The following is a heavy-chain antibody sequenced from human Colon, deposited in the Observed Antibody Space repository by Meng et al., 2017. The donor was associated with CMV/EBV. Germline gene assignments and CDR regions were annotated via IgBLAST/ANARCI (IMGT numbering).Heavy chain of an antibody. Sequence: QGPLGQSGTEGKQALASEKVSCKTTGSPFAANHLQWVPQALGQGLEWMGWIYPQDGGTYFAQKFQDRVTLTRDTSITTGYMELSGLTSDDTAIYYCVRESWYFDFWGEGTLVTVSS. J-gene: IGHJ4*02. CDR1: GSPFAANH. CDR3: VRESWYFDF. D-gene: IGHD6-13*01. V-gene: IGHV1-2*02. CDR2: IYPQDGGT.